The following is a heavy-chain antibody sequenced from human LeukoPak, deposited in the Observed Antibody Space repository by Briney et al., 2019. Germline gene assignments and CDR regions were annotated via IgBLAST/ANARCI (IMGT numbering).Heavy chain of an antibody. V-gene: IGHV4-61*02. Sequence: SETLSLTCTVSGGSISIGSYYWSWIRQPAGKGLEWIRRIYTSGSTNYNPSLKSRVTISVDTSKNQFSLKLSSVTAADTAVYYCARAHSHYYDSSGYSIDYWGQGTLVTVSS. D-gene: IGHD3-22*01. CDR2: IYTSGST. J-gene: IGHJ4*02. CDR3: ARAHSHYYDSSGYSIDY. CDR1: GGSISIGSYY.